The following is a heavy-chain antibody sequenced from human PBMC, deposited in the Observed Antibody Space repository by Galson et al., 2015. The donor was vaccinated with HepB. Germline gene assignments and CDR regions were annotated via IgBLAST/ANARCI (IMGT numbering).Heavy chain of an antibody. CDR1: GDSVSSNSAA. CDR3: ASGGTYDFWSGYYSGWFDP. V-gene: IGHV6-1*01. CDR2: TYYRSKWYN. D-gene: IGHD3-3*01. Sequence: CAISGDSVSSNSAAWNWIRQSPSRGLEWLGRTYYRSKWYNDYAVSVKSRITINPDTSKNQFSLQLNSVTPEDTAVYYCASGGTYDFWSGYYSGWFDPWGQGTLVTVSS. J-gene: IGHJ5*02.